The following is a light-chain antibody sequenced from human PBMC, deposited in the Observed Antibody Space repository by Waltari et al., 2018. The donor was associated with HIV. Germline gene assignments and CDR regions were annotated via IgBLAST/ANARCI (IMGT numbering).Light chain of an antibody. CDR3: SSYAGSNNVV. CDR2: EVS. CDR1: SSDGGGYNY. V-gene: IGLV2-8*01. Sequence: QSALTQPPSASGSPGQSVTISCTGTSSDGGGYNYVSWYQQHPGKAPKLMIYEVSKRPSGVPDRFFGSKSGNTASLTVSGLQAEDEADYYCSSYAGSNNVVFGGGTKLTVL. J-gene: IGLJ2*01.